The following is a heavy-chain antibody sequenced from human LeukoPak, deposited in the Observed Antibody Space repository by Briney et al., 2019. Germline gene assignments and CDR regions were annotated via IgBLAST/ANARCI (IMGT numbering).Heavy chain of an antibody. J-gene: IGHJ4*02. CDR1: GGSISSYY. D-gene: IGHD4-23*01. V-gene: IGHV4-59*01. Sequence: PSETPSLTCTVSGGSISSYYWSWIRQPPGKGLEWIGYIYYSGSTNYNPSLKSRVTISVDTSKNQFSLKLSSVTAADTAVYYCARGLRWPVPYFDYWGQGTLVTVSS. CDR3: ARGLRWPVPYFDY. CDR2: IYYSGST.